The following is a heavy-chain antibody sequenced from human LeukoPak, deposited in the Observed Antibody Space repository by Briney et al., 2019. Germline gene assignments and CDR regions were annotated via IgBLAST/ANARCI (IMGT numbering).Heavy chain of an antibody. D-gene: IGHD3-22*01. CDR3: ARHAPYYYDSSGNYGMDV. V-gene: IGHV1-69*13. J-gene: IGHJ6*02. Sequence: SVKVSCKASGGTFSSYAISWVRQAPGQGLEWMGGIIPIFGTANYAQKFQGRVTITADESTSTAYMELSSLRSEDTAVYYCARHAPYYYDSSGNYGMDVWGQGTTVTVSS. CDR2: IIPIFGTA. CDR1: GGTFSSYA.